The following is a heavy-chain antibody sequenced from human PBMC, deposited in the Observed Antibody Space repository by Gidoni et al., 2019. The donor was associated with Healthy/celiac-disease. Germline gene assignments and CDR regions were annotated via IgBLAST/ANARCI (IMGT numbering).Heavy chain of an antibody. CDR1: GGSISSYY. CDR3: AREIVVVTHNWFDP. D-gene: IGHD3-22*01. J-gene: IGHJ5*02. V-gene: IGHV4-59*01. Sequence: QVQLQESGPGLVKPSETLSLTCTVPGGSISSYYWSWIRQPPGKGLEWIGYIYYSGSTNYNPSLKSRVTISVDTSKNQFSLKLSSVTAADTAVYYCAREIVVVTHNWFDPWGQGTLVTVSS. CDR2: IYYSGST.